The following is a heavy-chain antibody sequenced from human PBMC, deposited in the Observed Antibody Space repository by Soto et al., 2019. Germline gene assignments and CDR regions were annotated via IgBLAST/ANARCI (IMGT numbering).Heavy chain of an antibody. CDR1: GFTVSSNY. V-gene: IGHV3-66*01. J-gene: IGHJ4*02. D-gene: IGHD5-12*01. Sequence: EVQLVESGGGLVQPGGSLRLSCAASGFTVSSNYMSWVRQAPGKGLEWVSVIYSGGSTYYADSVKGRFTITRDNSKNTLYLKMTSLRAEDTAVYYCARVTLDIVATADYWGQGTLVTVSS. CDR3: ARVTLDIVATADY. CDR2: IYSGGST.